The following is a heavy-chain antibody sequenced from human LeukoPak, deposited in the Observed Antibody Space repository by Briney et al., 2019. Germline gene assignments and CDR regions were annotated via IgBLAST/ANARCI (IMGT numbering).Heavy chain of an antibody. J-gene: IGHJ6*02. Sequence: ASVKVSCKASGYTFTSYDINWVRQATGQGLEWMGWMNPNSGNTGYAQKFQGRVTMTRNTSISTAYMELSSLRSEDTAVYYCARGRGRFLEWSQASYYYGMDVWGQGTTVTVSS. CDR1: GYTFTSYD. CDR3: ARGRGRFLEWSQASYYYGMDV. V-gene: IGHV1-8*01. D-gene: IGHD3-3*01. CDR2: MNPNSGNT.